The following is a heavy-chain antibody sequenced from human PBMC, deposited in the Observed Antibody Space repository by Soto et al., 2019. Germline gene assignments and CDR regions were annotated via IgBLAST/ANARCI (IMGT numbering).Heavy chain of an antibody. V-gene: IGHV1-69*01. D-gene: IGHD2-21*01. J-gene: IGHJ6*02. CDR3: ARSVVAVIAFCYQYYGMDA. CDR1: AGTFRSYA. Sequence: QVQLLQSGAEVKRSGTSVKVSCKAAAGTFRSYAMSWVRQAPGQGLEWMGGIIPMFGTPNYAQNFKGRLTITADESTRTAYMELSSLRSEDTAVYYCARSVVAVIAFCYQYYGMDAWGQGTTVTGS. CDR2: IIPMFGTP.